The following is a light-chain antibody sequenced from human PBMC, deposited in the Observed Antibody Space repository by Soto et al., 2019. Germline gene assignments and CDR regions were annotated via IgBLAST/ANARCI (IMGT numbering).Light chain of an antibody. CDR1: QSVSNY. V-gene: IGKV3-11*01. CDR3: HQYGNSRYT. J-gene: IGKJ2*01. CDR2: DVS. Sequence: EIVLTQSPVTLSLSPGERAALSCRASQSVSNYLAWYQHKPGQAPRLLIYDVSKRATGIPARFSGSGSGTDFTLTISSLEPEDVAVYYCHQYGNSRYTFGQGTKVQIK.